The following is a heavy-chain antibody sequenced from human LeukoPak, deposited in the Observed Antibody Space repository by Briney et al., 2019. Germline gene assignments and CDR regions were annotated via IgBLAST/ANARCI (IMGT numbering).Heavy chain of an antibody. V-gene: IGHV3-23*01. J-gene: IGHJ4*02. CDR3: AKDMRFDWTPYYFDY. CDR1: GLTFSSHW. CDR2: ISGSGGST. D-gene: IGHD3-9*01. Sequence: GGSLRLSCAASGLTFSSHWMHWVRQAPGKGLEWVSAISGSGGSTYYADSVKGRFTISRDNSKNTLYLQMNSLRAEDTAVYYCAKDMRFDWTPYYFDYWGQGTLVTVSS.